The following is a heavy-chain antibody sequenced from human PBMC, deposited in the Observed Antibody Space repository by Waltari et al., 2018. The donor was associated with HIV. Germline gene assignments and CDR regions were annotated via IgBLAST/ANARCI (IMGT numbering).Heavy chain of an antibody. CDR3: ARGPIRDGYNPIDY. CDR2: IYSGGST. V-gene: IGHV3-66*02. Sequence: EVQLVESGGGLVQPGGSLRLSCAASGFTVSSNYMSWVRQAPGKGLEWVSVIYSGGSTYYADSVKGRFTISRDNSKNTLYLQMNSLRAEDTAVYYCARGPIRDGYNPIDYWGQGTLVTVSS. J-gene: IGHJ4*02. CDR1: GFTVSSNY. D-gene: IGHD5-12*01.